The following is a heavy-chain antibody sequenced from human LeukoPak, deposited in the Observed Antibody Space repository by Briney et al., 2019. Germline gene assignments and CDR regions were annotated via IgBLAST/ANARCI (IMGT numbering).Heavy chain of an antibody. CDR2: IQYDGSHE. CDR3: AKDLFF. J-gene: IGHJ3*01. CDR1: GFTFSTSY. D-gene: IGHD3-9*01. Sequence: PGGPLRLSCAVSGFTFSTSYMHWVRQAPGKGLEWVSFIQYDGSHENYSYSVKGRFTISRDNSRNTLYLQMHSLRPDDTAVYYCAKDLFFWGQGTVVTVSS. V-gene: IGHV3-30*02.